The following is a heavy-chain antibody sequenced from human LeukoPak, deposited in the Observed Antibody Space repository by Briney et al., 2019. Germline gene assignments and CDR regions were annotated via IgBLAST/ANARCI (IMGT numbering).Heavy chain of an antibody. V-gene: IGHV4-34*01. CDR1: GGSFSGYY. D-gene: IGHD3-3*02. Sequence: SETLSLTCAVYGGSFSGYYWSWIRQPPGKGLEWIGEINHSGSTNYSPSLKSRVTISVDTSKNQFSLKLSSVTAADTAVYYCARQARISYYYYYMDVWGKGTTVTISS. J-gene: IGHJ6*03. CDR2: INHSGST. CDR3: ARQARISYYYYYMDV.